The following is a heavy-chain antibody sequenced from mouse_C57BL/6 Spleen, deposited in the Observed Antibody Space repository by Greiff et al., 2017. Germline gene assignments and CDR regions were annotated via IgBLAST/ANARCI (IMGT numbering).Heavy chain of an antibody. CDR2: ISSGSSTI. CDR1: GFTFSDYG. V-gene: IGHV5-17*01. D-gene: IGHD1-1*01. Sequence: EVQVVESGGGLVKPGGSLKLSCAASGFTFSDYGMHWVRQAPEKGLEWVAYISSGSSTIYYADTVKGRLTISRDNAENTLFLQMTSLRSEDTAMYYCARPTDYYYGSSYGFAYWGQGTLVTVSA. CDR3: ARPTDYYYGSSYGFAY. J-gene: IGHJ3*01.